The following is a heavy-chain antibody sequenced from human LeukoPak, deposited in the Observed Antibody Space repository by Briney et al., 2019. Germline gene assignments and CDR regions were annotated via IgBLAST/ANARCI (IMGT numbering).Heavy chain of an antibody. V-gene: IGHV3-74*01. J-gene: IGHJ4*02. Sequence: GGSLRLSCTASGFSFSGHWMHWARQLPGKGLVWVSRISPTGSRTSYADSVKGRFTVSRDNAKNTLYLQVNNLRAEDTAVYYCARGPNSNWSGLDFWGQGTLLTVSS. CDR2: ISPTGSRT. CDR1: GFSFSGHW. CDR3: ARGPNSNWSGLDF. D-gene: IGHD6-6*01.